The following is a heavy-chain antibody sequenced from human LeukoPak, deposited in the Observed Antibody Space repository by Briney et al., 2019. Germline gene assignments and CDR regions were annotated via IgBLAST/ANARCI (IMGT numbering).Heavy chain of an antibody. CDR3: ASGSGDFDY. V-gene: IGHV1-2*02. J-gene: IGHJ4*02. D-gene: IGHD1-26*01. CDR2: INPNNGGT. CDR1: GYTFSGYY. Sequence: ASVKVSCKASGYTFSGYYIHWVRQAPGQGLEWMGWINPNNGGTNYVQKFQGRVTMTRDTSTSTVYMELSSLRSEDTAVYYCASGSGDFDYWGQGTLVTVSS.